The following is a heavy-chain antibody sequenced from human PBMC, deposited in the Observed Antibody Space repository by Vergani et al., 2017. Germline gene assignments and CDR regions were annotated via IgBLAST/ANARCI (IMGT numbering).Heavy chain of an antibody. CDR2: ISAYNGNT. CDR3: ARIIAYCGGDCSVGYYYYGMDV. Sequence: VQLVQSGAEVKKPGASVKVSCKASGYTFTSYGISWVRQAPGQGLEWMGWISAYNGNTNYAQKLQGRVTMTTETSTSTAYMELRSLRSDDTAVYYCARIIAYCGGDCSVGYYYYGMDVWGQGTTVTVSS. V-gene: IGHV1-18*01. CDR1: GYTFTSYG. J-gene: IGHJ6*02. D-gene: IGHD2-21*02.